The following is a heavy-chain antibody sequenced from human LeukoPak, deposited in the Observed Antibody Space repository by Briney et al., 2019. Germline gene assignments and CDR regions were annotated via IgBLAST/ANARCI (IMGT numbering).Heavy chain of an antibody. D-gene: IGHD5-12*01. J-gene: IGHJ4*02. CDR2: ISSGGST. Sequence: SETLSLTCTVSGASITRYFWNWIRQPPGKELEWIGYISSGGSTNYNPSLKSRVTISINTSKNQFSLKLTSATAADTAVYYCARGDDYKSTLFDYWGQGTLVTVSS. V-gene: IGHV4-59*01. CDR1: GASITRYF. CDR3: ARGDDYKSTLFDY.